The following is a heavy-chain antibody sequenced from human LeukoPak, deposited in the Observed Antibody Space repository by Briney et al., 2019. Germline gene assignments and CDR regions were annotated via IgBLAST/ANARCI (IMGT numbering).Heavy chain of an antibody. V-gene: IGHV1-69*13. D-gene: IGHD3-3*01. CDR1: GGTFSSYA. CDR3: ARGKSGYNRAQFDY. J-gene: IGHJ4*02. Sequence: ASVKVSCKASGGTFSSYAISWVRQAPGQGLEWMGGIIPIFGTADYAQKFQGRVTITADESTSTAYMELSSLRSEDTAVYYCARGKSGYNRAQFDYWGQGTLVTVSS. CDR2: IIPIFGTA.